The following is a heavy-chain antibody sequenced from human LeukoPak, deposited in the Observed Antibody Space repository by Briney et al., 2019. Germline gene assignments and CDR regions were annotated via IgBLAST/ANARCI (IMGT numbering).Heavy chain of an antibody. J-gene: IGHJ4*02. Sequence: SETLSLTCTVSGGSISSYYWSWIRQPPGKGLEWIGRIYTSGSTSYNPSLKSRVTMSVDTSKNQFSLKLSSVTAADTAVYYCAREAIAAPYPDYWGRGTLVTVSS. CDR1: GGSISSYY. CDR2: IYTSGST. V-gene: IGHV4-4*07. CDR3: AREAIAAPYPDY. D-gene: IGHD6-13*01.